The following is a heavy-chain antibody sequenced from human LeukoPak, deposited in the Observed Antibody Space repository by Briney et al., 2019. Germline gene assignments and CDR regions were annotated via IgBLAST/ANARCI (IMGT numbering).Heavy chain of an antibody. D-gene: IGHD3-22*01. V-gene: IGHV4-39*07. CDR1: GGSISSSSYY. CDR3: ARKYYYDSLCFDY. Sequence: PSETLSLTCTVSGGSISSSSYYWGWIRQPPGKGLEWIGSIYYSGSTYYNPSLKSRVTISVDTSKNQFSLKLSSVTAADTAVYYCARKYYYDSLCFDYWGQGTLVTVSS. CDR2: IYYSGST. J-gene: IGHJ4*02.